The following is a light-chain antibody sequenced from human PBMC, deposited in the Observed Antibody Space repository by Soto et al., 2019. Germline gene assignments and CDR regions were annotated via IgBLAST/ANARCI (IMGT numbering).Light chain of an antibody. Sequence: DIQLTQSPSFLSASVGDRVTITCRASQDINTYLAWYQQKPGKAPKLLIFAASTLQNGVPSRFSGSGSGTEFTVTITSLQPEDFATYYCQQRKSYPITFGQVTRREIK. J-gene: IGKJ5*01. CDR3: QQRKSYPIT. CDR1: QDINTY. V-gene: IGKV1-9*01. CDR2: AAS.